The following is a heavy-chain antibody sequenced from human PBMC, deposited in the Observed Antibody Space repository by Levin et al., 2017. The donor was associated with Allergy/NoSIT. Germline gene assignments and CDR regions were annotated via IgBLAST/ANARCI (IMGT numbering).Heavy chain of an antibody. V-gene: IGHV1-69*13. CDR3: ARVVPDKHAFDI. CDR2: IIPIFGTA. CDR1: GGTFSSYA. J-gene: IGHJ3*02. D-gene: IGHD1-14*01. Sequence: SVKVSCKASGGTFSSYAISWVRQAPGQGLEWMGGIIPIFGTANYAQKFQGRVTITADESTSTAYMELSSLRSEDTAVYYCARVVPDKHAFDIWGQGTMVTVSS.